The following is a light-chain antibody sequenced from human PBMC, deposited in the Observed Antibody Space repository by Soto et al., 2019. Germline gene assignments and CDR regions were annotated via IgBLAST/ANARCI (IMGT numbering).Light chain of an antibody. CDR2: GTS. Sequence: ETVLTQSPGSLSLSLGDRATLSCRASQTVINNYLAWYQQKPGQAPRLLIYGTSNRATGIPDRFSGSGSGTDFTPTINRLEPEDFVIYYCQQYGSSPWTFGQGTKVDIK. V-gene: IGKV3-20*01. CDR3: QQYGSSPWT. J-gene: IGKJ1*01. CDR1: QTVINNY.